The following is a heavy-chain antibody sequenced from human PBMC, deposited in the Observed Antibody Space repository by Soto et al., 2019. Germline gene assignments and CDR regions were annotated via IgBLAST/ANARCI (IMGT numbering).Heavy chain of an antibody. V-gene: IGHV3-23*01. CDR2: ISGSGGST. Sequence: EVQLLESGGGLVQPGGSLRLSCAASGFTFSSYAMSWVRQAPGKGLEWVSAISGSGGSTYYADSVKGRFTISRDNSKNTLYLQVNSLRAEDTAVYYCAKVGGPWLRGDYFDYWGQGTLVTVSS. CDR1: GFTFSSYA. CDR3: AKVGGPWLRGDYFDY. D-gene: IGHD5-12*01. J-gene: IGHJ4*02.